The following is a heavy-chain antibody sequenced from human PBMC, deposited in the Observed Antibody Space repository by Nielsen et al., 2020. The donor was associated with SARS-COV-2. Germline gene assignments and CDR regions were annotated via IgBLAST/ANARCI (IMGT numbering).Heavy chain of an antibody. Sequence: WIRQPPGKGLEWIGEIYHSGSTNYNPSLKSRVTISVDKSKNQFSLKLSSVTAADTAVYYCARESVAGTEGYYYYYGMDVWGQGTTVTVSS. V-gene: IGHV4-4*02. D-gene: IGHD6-19*01. CDR3: ARESVAGTEGYYYYYGMDV. CDR2: IYHSGST. J-gene: IGHJ6*02.